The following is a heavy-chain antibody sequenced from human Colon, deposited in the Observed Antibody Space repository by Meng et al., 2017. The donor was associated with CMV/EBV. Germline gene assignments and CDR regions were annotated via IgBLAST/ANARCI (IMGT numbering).Heavy chain of an antibody. J-gene: IGHJ4*02. Sequence: GESLKISCAASGFTFSSYWMHWVRQAPGKGLVWVSRINSDGSSTSYADSVKCRFTISRDNAKNTLYLQMNSLRAEDTAVYYCARGRITIFGVDDYWGQGTLVTVSS. CDR1: GFTFSSYW. V-gene: IGHV3-74*01. CDR3: ARGRITIFGVDDY. D-gene: IGHD3-3*01. CDR2: INSDGSST.